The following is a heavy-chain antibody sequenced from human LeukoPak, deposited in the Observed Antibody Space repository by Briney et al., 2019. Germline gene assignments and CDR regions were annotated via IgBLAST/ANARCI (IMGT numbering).Heavy chain of an antibody. Sequence: ASVKVSCKASGYTFTGYYMHWVRQAPGQGLEWMGWINPDSGGTTYAQNFQGRVTMTRDTSISTAYMELSSLRSDDAAVYYCARDLGDAYGSVGDFDYWGQGTLVTVSS. V-gene: IGHV1-2*02. J-gene: IGHJ4*02. CDR3: ARDLGDAYGSVGDFDY. CDR1: GYTFTGYY. D-gene: IGHD3-10*01. CDR2: INPDSGGT.